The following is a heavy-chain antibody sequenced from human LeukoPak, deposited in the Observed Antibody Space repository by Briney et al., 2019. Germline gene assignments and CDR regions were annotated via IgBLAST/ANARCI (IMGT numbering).Heavy chain of an antibody. CDR1: GYTLTELS. D-gene: IGHD6-6*01. CDR2: FDPEDGET. V-gene: IGHV1-24*01. Sequence: GASVKVSCKVSGYTLTELSMHWVRQAPGKGLEWMGGFDPEDGETIYAQKFQGRVTMTEDTSTDTAYMELSNLRSEDTAVYYCATFRIAARGGDWFDPWGQGTLVTVSS. CDR3: ATFRIAARGGDWFDP. J-gene: IGHJ5*02.